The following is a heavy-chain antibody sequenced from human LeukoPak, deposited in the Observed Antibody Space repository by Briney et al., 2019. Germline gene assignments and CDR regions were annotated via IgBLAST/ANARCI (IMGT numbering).Heavy chain of an antibody. Sequence: PGGSLRLSCAASGFTFSDYAMHWVRQAPGKELEYVSAISSNGGSIQYAHSVKGRFTISRDNANNSLYLQMNSLRAEDTAVYYCAELGITMIGGVWGKGTTVTISS. V-gene: IGHV3-64*04. D-gene: IGHD3-10*02. CDR1: GFTFSDYA. J-gene: IGHJ6*04. CDR2: ISSNGGSI. CDR3: AELGITMIGGV.